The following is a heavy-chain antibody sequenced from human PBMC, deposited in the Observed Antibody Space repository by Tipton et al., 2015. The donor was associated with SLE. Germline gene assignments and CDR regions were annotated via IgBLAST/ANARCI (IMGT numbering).Heavy chain of an antibody. D-gene: IGHD1-26*01. CDR3: ARQDSGSYFAFDI. J-gene: IGHJ3*02. CDR1: GGSISTYF. Sequence: TLSLTCTVSGGSISTYFWSWIRQPAGKGLEWIGRIYTSGSTNYNPSLKSRVTISVYTSKNQFSLKLSSVTAADTAVYYCARQDSGSYFAFDIWGQGTMVTVSS. CDR2: IYTSGST. V-gene: IGHV4-4*07.